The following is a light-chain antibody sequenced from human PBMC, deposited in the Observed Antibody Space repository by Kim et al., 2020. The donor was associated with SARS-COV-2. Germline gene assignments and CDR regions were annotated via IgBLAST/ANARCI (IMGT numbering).Light chain of an antibody. V-gene: IGLV3-21*04. CDR1: NIGSKS. CDR3: QVWDSGVV. CDR2: YDS. J-gene: IGLJ2*01. Sequence: SYELTQPPSVSVAPGKTARITCGGNNIGSKSVHWYQQKPGQAPVLVIYYDSDRPSGIPERFSGSNSENTATLTISRVEAGDEADYYCQVWDSGVVFGGGTQLTVL.